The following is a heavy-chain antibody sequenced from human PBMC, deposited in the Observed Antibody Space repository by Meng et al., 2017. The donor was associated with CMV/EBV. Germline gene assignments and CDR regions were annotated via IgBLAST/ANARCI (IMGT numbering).Heavy chain of an antibody. CDR2: INPSGGST. Sequence: ASVKVSCKASGYTFTSYYMHWVRQAPGQGLEWMGIINPSGGSTSYAQKFQGRVTMTRDTSTSTVYMELSSLKASDTAMYYCATTLDYYDSSGYPLYYYYGMDVWGQGTTVTVSS. CDR3: ATTLDYYDSSGYPLYYYYGMDV. CDR1: GYTFTSYY. D-gene: IGHD3-22*01. V-gene: IGHV1-46*01. J-gene: IGHJ6*02.